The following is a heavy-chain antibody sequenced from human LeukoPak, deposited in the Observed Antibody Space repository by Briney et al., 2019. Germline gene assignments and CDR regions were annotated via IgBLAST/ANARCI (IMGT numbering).Heavy chain of an antibody. CDR3: AKDLYDSSGSRYDY. CDR2: ISSSSSYI. D-gene: IGHD3-22*01. Sequence: GGSLRLSCAASGFTFSSYAKSWVRQAPGKGLEWVSSISSSSSYIYYADSVKGRLTISRDNSKNTLFLQMNSLRAEDTAVYYCAKDLYDSSGSRYDYWGQGTLVTVSS. J-gene: IGHJ4*02. CDR1: GFTFSSYA. V-gene: IGHV3-23*01.